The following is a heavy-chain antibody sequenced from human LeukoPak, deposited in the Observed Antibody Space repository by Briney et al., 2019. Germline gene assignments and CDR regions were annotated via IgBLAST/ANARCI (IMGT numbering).Heavy chain of an antibody. CDR3: ARGYYDSSGYYWTPSCFDY. D-gene: IGHD3-22*01. CDR1: GGTFSSYA. Sequence: SVNVSCKASGGTFSSYAISWVRQAPGQGLEWMGGIIPIFGTANYAQKFQGRVTITADESTSTAYMELSSLRSEDTAVYYCARGYYDSSGYYWTPSCFDYWGQGTLVTVSS. CDR2: IIPIFGTA. V-gene: IGHV1-69*13. J-gene: IGHJ4*02.